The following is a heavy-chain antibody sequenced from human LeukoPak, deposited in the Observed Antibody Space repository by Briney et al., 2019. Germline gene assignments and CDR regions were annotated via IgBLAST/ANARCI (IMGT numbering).Heavy chain of an antibody. CDR3: ARVGYSYGYLSLYYYYYMDV. CDR1: EFSVGSNY. J-gene: IGHJ6*03. CDR2: IYSGGST. Sequence: PGGSLRLSCAASEFSVGSNYMTWVRQAPGKGLEWVSLIYSGGSTYYADSVKGRFTISRDNSKNTLYLQMNSQRAEDTAVYYCARVGYSYGYLSLYYYYYMDVWGKGTTVTVSS. D-gene: IGHD5-18*01. V-gene: IGHV3-66*01.